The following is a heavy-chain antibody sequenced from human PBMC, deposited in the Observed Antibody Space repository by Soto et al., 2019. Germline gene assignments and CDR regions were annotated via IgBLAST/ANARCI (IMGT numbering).Heavy chain of an antibody. CDR1: EFMIRMYL. CDR2: INQAGREK. D-gene: IGHD3-16*01. J-gene: IGHJ4*02. Sequence: GGSLRLSCDASEFMIRMYLMSWVLHALGRGLAWMANINQAGREKYYADSGKGRFAISRDNTKNLLSLQMHSLRAEDTAIHDCPRGLGGVFVAGSDYWGPGALLTASS. CDR3: PRGLGGVFVAGSDY. V-gene: IGHV3-7*01.